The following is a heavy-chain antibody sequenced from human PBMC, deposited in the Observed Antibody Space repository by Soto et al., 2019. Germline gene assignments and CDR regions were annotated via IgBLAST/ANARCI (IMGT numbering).Heavy chain of an antibody. Sequence: EVQLVESGGGLVQPGGSLRLSCAASGFTFSSYEMNWVRQAPGKGLEWVSYISSRGSTIYYADSVKGRFTISRDNAKNSLYLQMNSLRAEDTAVYYCARDRPDCSGGSCYSYYYYGMDVWGQGTTVTVSS. CDR1: GFTFSSYE. CDR3: ARDRPDCSGGSCYSYYYYGMDV. J-gene: IGHJ6*02. V-gene: IGHV3-48*03. CDR2: ISSRGSTI. D-gene: IGHD2-15*01.